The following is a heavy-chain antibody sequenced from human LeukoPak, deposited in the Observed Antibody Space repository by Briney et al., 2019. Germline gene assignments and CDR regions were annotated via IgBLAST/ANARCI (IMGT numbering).Heavy chain of an antibody. Sequence: PGRSLRLSCAASGFTFSSYGMHWVRQAPGKGLEWVAVIWYDGSNKYYADSVKGRFTISRDNSKNTLYLQMNSLRAEDTAVYYCVRGTGYSAYDYDFDYWGQGTLVTVSS. CDR1: GFTFSSYG. J-gene: IGHJ4*02. V-gene: IGHV3-33*01. CDR2: IWYDGSNK. CDR3: VRGTGYSAYDYDFDY. D-gene: IGHD5-12*01.